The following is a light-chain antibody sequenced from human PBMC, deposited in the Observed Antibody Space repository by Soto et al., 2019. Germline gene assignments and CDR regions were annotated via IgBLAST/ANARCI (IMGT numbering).Light chain of an antibody. V-gene: IGKV3-11*01. CDR3: QQRSSWPRMYT. CDR2: DAS. J-gene: IGKJ2*01. CDR1: QSVSTN. Sequence: EIVLTQSPATLSLSPGARATLSCRASQSVSTNLAWYQQKPGQAPRLLIYDASKRATGIPARISGSGSGTDCTLTISSLEPGDFAGYYCQQRSSWPRMYTVGQGTKLEIK.